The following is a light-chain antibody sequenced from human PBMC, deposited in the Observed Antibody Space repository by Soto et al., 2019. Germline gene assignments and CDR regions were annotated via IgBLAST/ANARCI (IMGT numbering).Light chain of an antibody. Sequence: MLTQSPATLSLSPGDRATLSCRASQSLSSSQLAWYQQKPGQAPRLLIHDASSRATGISDRFTGSGSGTDFTLTITTLEPEDFAVYYCQQYGSSPRTFGLGTKVDIK. J-gene: IGKJ1*01. V-gene: IGKV3-20*01. CDR2: DAS. CDR1: QSLSSSQ. CDR3: QQYGSSPRT.